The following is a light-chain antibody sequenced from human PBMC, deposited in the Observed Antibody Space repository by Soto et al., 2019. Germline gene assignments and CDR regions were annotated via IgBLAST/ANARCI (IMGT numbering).Light chain of an antibody. J-gene: IGLJ3*02. CDR2: SDN. Sequence: QSVLTQPPSASGTPGQRVIISCSGSGSNVGRNTVSWYQQLPGTAPKLLIYSDNQRPSGVPDRLSASKSGTSASLAISGLQSEDEADYYCAVWDASLNGRVFGGGTKLTVL. V-gene: IGLV1-44*01. CDR3: AVWDASLNGRV. CDR1: GSNVGRNT.